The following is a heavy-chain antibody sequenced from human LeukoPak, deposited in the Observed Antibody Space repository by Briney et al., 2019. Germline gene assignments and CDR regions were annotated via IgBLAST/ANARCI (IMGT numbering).Heavy chain of an antibody. J-gene: IGHJ4*02. Sequence: AGGSLRLSCAASGFTFSSYGMHWVRQAPGRGLEWVAVISYDGSNKYYADSVKGRFTISRDNSKNTLYLQMNSLRAEDTAVYYCARDAITMVRGVIAYWGQGTLVTVSS. V-gene: IGHV3-30*03. CDR2: ISYDGSNK. CDR1: GFTFSSYG. D-gene: IGHD3-10*01. CDR3: ARDAITMVRGVIAY.